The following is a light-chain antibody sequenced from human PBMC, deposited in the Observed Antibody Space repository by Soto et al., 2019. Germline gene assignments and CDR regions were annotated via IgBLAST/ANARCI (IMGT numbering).Light chain of an antibody. CDR2: GAS. Sequence: EIVLTQSPGTLSLSPGERATLSCRASQSVSSSYLAWYQQKPGQAPRLLIYGASSRATGIPDRFSGSGSGTAFTPTISSLGPEDFAVNYGRQYGTSPLTFGPGTKVDTK. J-gene: IGKJ3*01. V-gene: IGKV3-20*01. CDR1: QSVSSSY. CDR3: RQYGTSPLT.